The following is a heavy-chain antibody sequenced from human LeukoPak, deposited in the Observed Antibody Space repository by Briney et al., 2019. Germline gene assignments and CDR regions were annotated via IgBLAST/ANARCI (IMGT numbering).Heavy chain of an antibody. Sequence: GGSLRLSCAASGSTFSSYWMNWARQAPGKGLEWVASINHNGNVNYYVDSVEGRFTISRDNAKNSLYPQMSNLRAEDTAVYFCARGGGLDVWGQGATVTVSS. CDR2: INHNGNVN. CDR3: ARGGGLDV. V-gene: IGHV3-7*03. D-gene: IGHD3-16*01. J-gene: IGHJ6*02. CDR1: GSTFSSYW.